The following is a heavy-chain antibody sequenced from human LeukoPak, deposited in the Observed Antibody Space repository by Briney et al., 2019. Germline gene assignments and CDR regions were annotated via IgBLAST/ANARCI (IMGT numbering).Heavy chain of an antibody. CDR1: GFTFSDYS. CDR3: AKEPTYYASY. V-gene: IGHV3-48*01. J-gene: IGHJ4*02. Sequence: GGSLRLSCADSGFTFSDYSMNWVRQAPGKGLEWVSYISSSSSTIYYADSVKGRFTISRDNSKSTLYLQMNSLRAEDTAVYYCAKEPTYYASYWGQGTLVTVSS. CDR2: ISSSSSTI. D-gene: IGHD3-16*01.